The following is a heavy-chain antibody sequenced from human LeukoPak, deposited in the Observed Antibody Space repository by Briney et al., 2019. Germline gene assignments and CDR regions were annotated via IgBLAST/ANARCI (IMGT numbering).Heavy chain of an antibody. D-gene: IGHD6-13*01. Sequence: GGSLRLSCAASGFTFSTYNMNWVRQAPGKGLEWVAVIWYDGSNKYYADSVKGRFTISRDNSKNTLYLQMNSLRAEDTAVYYCARGFSSFDYWGQGTLVTVSS. CDR3: ARGFSSFDY. CDR2: IWYDGSNK. V-gene: IGHV3-33*08. J-gene: IGHJ4*02. CDR1: GFTFSTYN.